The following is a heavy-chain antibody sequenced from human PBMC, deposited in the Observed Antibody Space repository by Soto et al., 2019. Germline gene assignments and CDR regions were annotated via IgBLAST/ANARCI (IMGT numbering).Heavy chain of an antibody. V-gene: IGHV3-23*01. Sequence: GGSLRLSCAASGFTFSTYWMHWVRQVPGKGLEWVSAISGSGGSTYYADSVKGRFTISRDNSKNTLYLQMNSLRAEDTAVYYCAKGEVVVIKLGYYYYGMDVWGQGTTVTVSS. CDR2: ISGSGGST. D-gene: IGHD3-22*01. CDR1: GFTFSTYW. CDR3: AKGEVVVIKLGYYYYGMDV. J-gene: IGHJ6*02.